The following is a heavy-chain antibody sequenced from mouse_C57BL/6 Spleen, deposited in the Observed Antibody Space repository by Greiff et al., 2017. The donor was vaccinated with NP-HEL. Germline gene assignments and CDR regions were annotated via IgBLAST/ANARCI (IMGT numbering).Heavy chain of an antibody. Sequence: VQLQESGPELVKPGASVKISCKASGYAFSSSWMNWVKQRPGKGLEWIGRIYPGDGDTNYNGKFKGKATLTADKSSSTAYMQLSSLTSEDSAVYFCARNRGYFDYWGQGTTLTVSS. CDR3: ARNRGYFDY. V-gene: IGHV1-82*01. CDR2: IYPGDGDT. J-gene: IGHJ2*01. CDR1: GYAFSSSW.